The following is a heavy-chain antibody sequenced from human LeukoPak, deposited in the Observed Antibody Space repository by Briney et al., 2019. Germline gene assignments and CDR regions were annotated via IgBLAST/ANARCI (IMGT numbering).Heavy chain of an antibody. J-gene: IGHJ5*02. Sequence: SQTLSLTCAISGDSVSSNSATWNWIRQSPSRGIEWLGRTYYRSTWYNDCAVSVRGRITVNPDTSKNQFSLHLNSVTPEDTAVYYCARRLTQYDCFDPWGQGILVTVSS. CDR3: ARRLTQYDCFDP. V-gene: IGHV6-1*01. D-gene: IGHD2-2*01. CDR1: GDSVSSNSAT. CDR2: TYYRSTWYN.